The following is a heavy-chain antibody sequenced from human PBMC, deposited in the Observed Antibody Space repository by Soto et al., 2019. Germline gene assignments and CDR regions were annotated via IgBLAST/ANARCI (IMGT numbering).Heavy chain of an antibody. J-gene: IGHJ6*02. CDR2: IYYNGNT. V-gene: IGHV4-39*01. CDR1: GGSISSSSYY. D-gene: IGHD3-10*01. Sequence: QLQLQESGPGLVKPSETLSLTCTVSGGSISSSSYYWGWIRQPPGKGLEWTGSIYYNGNTYSNPSLRGRVTISVATSKNQLSLTLISVTAADTAVYYCARHDYYGSVSSGTTYYYYGMAVWGPGTTVIVSS. CDR3: ARHDYYGSVSSGTTYYYYGMAV.